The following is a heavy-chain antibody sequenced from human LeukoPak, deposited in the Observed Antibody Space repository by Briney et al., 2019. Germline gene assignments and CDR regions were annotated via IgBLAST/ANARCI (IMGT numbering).Heavy chain of an antibody. Sequence: GGSLRLSCAASGFSFSSYEMNWVRQAPGKGLEWVSYISSSGGTIYYADSVRGRFTISRDNAVTSLYLQMNSLRAEDTAVYYCAKDDGGIAAAVDYWGQGTLVTVSS. V-gene: IGHV3-48*03. D-gene: IGHD6-13*01. CDR2: ISSSGGTI. J-gene: IGHJ4*02. CDR3: AKDDGGIAAAVDY. CDR1: GFSFSSYE.